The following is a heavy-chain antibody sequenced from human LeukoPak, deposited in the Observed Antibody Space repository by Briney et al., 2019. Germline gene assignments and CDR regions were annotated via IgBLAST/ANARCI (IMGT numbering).Heavy chain of an antibody. CDR3: ARGRYYDILTGYPRGRYMDV. Sequence: SETRSLTCAVYGGSFSGYYWSWIRQPPGKGLEWIGEINHSGSTNYNPSLKSRVTISVDTSKNQFSLKLSSVTAADTAVYYCARGRYYDILTGYPRGRYMDVWGKGTTVTVSS. D-gene: IGHD3-9*01. CDR1: GGSFSGYY. CDR2: INHSGST. J-gene: IGHJ6*03. V-gene: IGHV4-34*01.